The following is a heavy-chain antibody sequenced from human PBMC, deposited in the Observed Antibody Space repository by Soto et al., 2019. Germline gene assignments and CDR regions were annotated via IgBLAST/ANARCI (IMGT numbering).Heavy chain of an antibody. CDR2: ICHSGST. J-gene: IGHJ6*02. CDR1: GGSISSSNW. Sequence: QVQLQESGPGLVKPSGTLSLTCAVSGGSISSSNWWSWVRQPPGKGLEWIGEICHSGSTNYNPSRKRPLPISVDKSMIHVSLKLSSVTAEDLAVYYCARGAPLAGYCSSTSYLEHSYGMDDWGQLTAVAV. D-gene: IGHD2-2*03. V-gene: IGHV4-4*02. CDR3: ARGAPLAGYCSSTSYLEHSYGMDD.